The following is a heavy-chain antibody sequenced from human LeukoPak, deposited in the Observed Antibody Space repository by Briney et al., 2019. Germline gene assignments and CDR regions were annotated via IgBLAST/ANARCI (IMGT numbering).Heavy chain of an antibody. V-gene: IGHV3-9*01. CDR3: AKSPNYDFWSGGDY. J-gene: IGHJ4*02. Sequence: GRSLSLSCAASRFTFDDYAMQWLRQAPGKGLEWVLGISWNSGSIGYADYGKGRFTIYRDNTKNSLELQMNSLRAEDTALYYCAKSPNYDFWSGGDYWGQGTLVTVSS. CDR2: ISWNSGSI. D-gene: IGHD3-3*01. CDR1: RFTFDDYA.